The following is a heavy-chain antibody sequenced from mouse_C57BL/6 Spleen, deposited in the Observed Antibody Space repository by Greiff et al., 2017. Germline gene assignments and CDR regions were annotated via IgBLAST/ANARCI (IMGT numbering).Heavy chain of an antibody. CDR2: IDPETGGT. Sequence: QVQLQQSGAELVRPGASVTLSCKASGYTFTDYEMHWVKQTPVHGLEWIGAIDPETGGTAYNQKFKGKAILTADKSSSTAYMELRSLTSEDSAVYYCTRGGTVVATYYFDYWGQGTTLTVSS. V-gene: IGHV1-15*01. CDR1: GYTFTDYE. J-gene: IGHJ2*01. D-gene: IGHD1-1*01. CDR3: TRGGTVVATYYFDY.